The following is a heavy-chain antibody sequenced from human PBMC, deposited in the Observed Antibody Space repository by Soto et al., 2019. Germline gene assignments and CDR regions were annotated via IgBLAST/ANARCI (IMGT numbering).Heavy chain of an antibody. CDR1: GFTFISYG. J-gene: IGHJ4*02. CDR2: ISYDGSNK. Sequence: GSLRLSCAASGFTFISYGMHWVRQAPGKGLEWLAVISYDGSNKYYADSVKGRFTISRDNSKNTLYLQMNSLRAEDTAVYYCTTVFEYWGQGTPVTVSS. CDR3: TTVFEY. V-gene: IGHV3-30*03.